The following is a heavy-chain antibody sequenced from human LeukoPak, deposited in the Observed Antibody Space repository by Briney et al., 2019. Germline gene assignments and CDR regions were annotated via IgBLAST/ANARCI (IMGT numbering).Heavy chain of an antibody. V-gene: IGHV3-48*03. Sequence: GGSLRLSCAASGFTFSSYEMNWVRQAPGKGLEWVSYISSSGSTIYYADSVKGRFTISRDNAKNSLYLQMNSLRAEDTAVYYCARDREVGATGYYFDYWGQGTLVTVSS. CDR3: ARDREVGATGYYFDY. CDR2: ISSSGSTI. J-gene: IGHJ4*02. CDR1: GFTFSSYE. D-gene: IGHD1-26*01.